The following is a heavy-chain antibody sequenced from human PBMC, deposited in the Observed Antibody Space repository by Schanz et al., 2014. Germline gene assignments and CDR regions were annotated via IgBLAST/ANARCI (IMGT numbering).Heavy chain of an antibody. Sequence: VQLVESGGGLLQPGGSLRLSCAASGFTFSSYGMHWVRQVPGKGLEWVAVISDDGSRRHYADFVTGRFTISRDNSKDTVYLQMNSLRAEDTAVYYCARDLAGGGNDVWGQGTLVTVSS. D-gene: IGHD2-15*01. J-gene: IGHJ4*02. CDR1: GFTFSSYG. CDR2: ISDDGSRR. CDR3: ARDLAGGGNDV. V-gene: IGHV3-30*19.